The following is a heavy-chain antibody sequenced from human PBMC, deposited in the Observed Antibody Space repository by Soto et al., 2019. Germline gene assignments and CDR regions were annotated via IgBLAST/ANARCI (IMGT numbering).Heavy chain of an antibody. Sequence: QVQLVQSGAEVKKPGASVKVSCKAFGYTFTSYGITWVRQAPGQGLEWLGWISAYEGNTNYAQKLQGRVTMTTDTSTSTAYMELRSLRSDDTAVYYCARDTNPADFFDYWGQGTLVTVSS. CDR3: ARDTNPADFFDY. D-gene: IGHD2-8*01. J-gene: IGHJ4*02. CDR2: ISAYEGNT. CDR1: GYTFTSYG. V-gene: IGHV1-18*04.